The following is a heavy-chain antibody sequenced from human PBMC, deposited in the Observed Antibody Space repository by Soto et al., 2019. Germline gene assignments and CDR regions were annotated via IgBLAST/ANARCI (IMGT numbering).Heavy chain of an antibody. J-gene: IGHJ4*02. D-gene: IGHD2-2*02. CDR1: GYSFSSYW. CDR3: ATQYTTPYYFDS. V-gene: IGHV5-51*01. CDR2: IYPDDSDT. Sequence: GESLKISCKDSGYSFSSYWIAWVRQMPGKGLEWMGLIYPDDSDTRYNPSFQGQVTFSADKSINTAYLQWSSLKASDTAMYYCATQYTTPYYFDSWGQGTLVTVSS.